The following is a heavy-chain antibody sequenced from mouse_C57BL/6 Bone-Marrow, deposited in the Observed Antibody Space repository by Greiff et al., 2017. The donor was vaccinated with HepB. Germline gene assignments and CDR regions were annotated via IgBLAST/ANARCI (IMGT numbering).Heavy chain of an antibody. CDR1: GFSLTSYG. CDR3: AYYSNYVAY. CDR2: IWSGGST. V-gene: IGHV2-2*01. J-gene: IGHJ3*01. Sequence: VHLVESGPGLVQPSQSLSITCTVSGFSLTSYGVHWVRQSPGKGLEWLGVIWSGGSTDNNAAFISRLSISKDNSKSQVFFTRNSLQAYDAAIYYCAYYSNYVAYWGQGTLVTVSA. D-gene: IGHD2-5*01.